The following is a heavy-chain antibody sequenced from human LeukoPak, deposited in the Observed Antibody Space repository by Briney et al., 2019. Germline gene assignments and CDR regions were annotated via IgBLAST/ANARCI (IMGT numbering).Heavy chain of an antibody. CDR2: ISGSGGST. V-gene: IGHV3-23*01. J-gene: IGHJ4*02. CDR3: AKDILGWNYGGYFDY. Sequence: GGSLRLSCAASGFTFSSYAMSWVRQAPGKGLEWVSGISGSGGSTYYADSVRGRFTISRDNSKNTLYLQMNSLRAEDTAVYYCAKDILGWNYGGYFDYWGQGTLVTVSS. D-gene: IGHD1-7*01. CDR1: GFTFSSYA.